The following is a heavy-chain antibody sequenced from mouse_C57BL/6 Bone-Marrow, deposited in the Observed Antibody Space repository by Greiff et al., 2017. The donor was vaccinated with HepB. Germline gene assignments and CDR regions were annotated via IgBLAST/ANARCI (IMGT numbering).Heavy chain of an antibody. CDR2: IHPSDSDT. CDR3: ARSGGYMDY. D-gene: IGHD2-2*01. Sequence: VKLQQPGAELVKPGASVKVSCKSSGYTFTSYWMHWVKQRPGQGLEWIGRIHPSDSDTNYNQKFNGKATCTVDKSSSTAYMQLSSLTSADSAVYYCARSGGYMDYWGQGTSVTVSS. J-gene: IGHJ4*01. V-gene: IGHV1-74*01. CDR1: GYTFTSYW.